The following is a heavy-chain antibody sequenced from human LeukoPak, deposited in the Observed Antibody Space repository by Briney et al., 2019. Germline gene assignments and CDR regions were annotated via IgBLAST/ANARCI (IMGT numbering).Heavy chain of an antibody. CDR2: ISWNSGSI. V-gene: IGHV3-9*01. J-gene: IGHJ4*02. CDR1: GFTFDDYA. Sequence: GGSLRLSCAASGFTFDDYAMHWVRQAPGKGLEWVSGISWNSGSIGYADSVKGRFTISRDNAKNSLYLQMNSLRAEDTAVYYCAREGTWKRGFDYWGQGTLVTVSS. D-gene: IGHD1-1*01. CDR3: AREGTWKRGFDY.